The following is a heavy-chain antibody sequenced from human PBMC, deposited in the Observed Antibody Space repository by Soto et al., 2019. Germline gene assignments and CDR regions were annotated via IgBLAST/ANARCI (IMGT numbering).Heavy chain of an antibody. Sequence: SETLSLTCTVSGASIISYFCTFSRQPAGKGLDWIVRISTSGTTNYNPSLKSRVTMSVDTSKNHFSLNLSSVTAADTAVYYCAREAGPDRWFDPWGQGTLVTVSS. CDR1: GASIISYF. CDR3: AREAGPDRWFDP. V-gene: IGHV4-4*07. D-gene: IGHD6-19*01. CDR2: ISTSGTT. J-gene: IGHJ5*02.